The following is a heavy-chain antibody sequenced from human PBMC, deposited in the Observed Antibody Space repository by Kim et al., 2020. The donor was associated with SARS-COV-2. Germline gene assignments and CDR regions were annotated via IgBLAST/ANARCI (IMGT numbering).Heavy chain of an antibody. CDR3: ARVGGSIAARPLDY. J-gene: IGHJ4*02. CDR2: INSDGSST. V-gene: IGHV3-74*01. CDR1: GFTFSSYW. Sequence: GGSLRLSCAASGFTFSSYWMHWVRQAPGKGLVWVSRINSDGSSTSYADSVKGRFTISRDNAKNTLYLQMNSLRAEDTAVYYCARVGGSIAARPLDYWGQGTLVTVSS. D-gene: IGHD6-6*01.